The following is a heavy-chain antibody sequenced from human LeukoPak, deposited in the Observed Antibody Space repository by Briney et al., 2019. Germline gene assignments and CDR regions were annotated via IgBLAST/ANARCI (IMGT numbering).Heavy chain of an antibody. V-gene: IGHV3-23*01. J-gene: IGHJ4*02. D-gene: IGHD3-10*01. CDR2: IGGSSDFT. CDR3: AKADRGWGVITKD. Sequence: GGSLRLSCAASGFTFSDYAMSWGRQAPGKGLEWVSAIGGSSDFTYYAEYVKGRFTISRDNSKETLYLQMNSLRAEDTAVYYCAKADRGWGVITKDWGQGTLVTVSS. CDR1: GFTFSDYA.